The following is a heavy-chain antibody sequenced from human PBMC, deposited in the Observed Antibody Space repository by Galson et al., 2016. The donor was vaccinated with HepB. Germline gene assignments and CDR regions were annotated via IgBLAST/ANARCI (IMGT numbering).Heavy chain of an antibody. V-gene: IGHV5-51*01. D-gene: IGHD4-17*01. CDR2: IYPGDSDT. J-gene: IGHJ4*02. CDR1: GYSFTSFW. CDR3: ARQYYGDYYFDY. Sequence: QSGAEVKKPGKSLKISCKGSGYSFTSFWIAWVRQMPGKGLGWMGIIYPGDSDTRYSPSFQGQVTFSADKSINTAYLQWSSLKASDTAMYYCARQYYGDYYFDYWGQGTLVTVSS.